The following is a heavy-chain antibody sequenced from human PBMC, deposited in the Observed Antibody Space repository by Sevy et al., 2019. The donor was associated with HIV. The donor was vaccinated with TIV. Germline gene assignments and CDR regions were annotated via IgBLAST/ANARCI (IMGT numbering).Heavy chain of an antibody. D-gene: IGHD3-10*01. J-gene: IGHJ4*02. Sequence: ASVKVSCKASGYTFTGYYIHWVRQAPGQGLEWMGWINPNGGGTNYAQKFQGRVTMTGDTSISTAYMDLTRLRSDDTAVYYCSRSVYGSGTYLNDYWGQGTLVTVS. V-gene: IGHV1-2*02. CDR3: SRSVYGSGTYLNDY. CDR1: GYTFTGYY. CDR2: INPNGGGT.